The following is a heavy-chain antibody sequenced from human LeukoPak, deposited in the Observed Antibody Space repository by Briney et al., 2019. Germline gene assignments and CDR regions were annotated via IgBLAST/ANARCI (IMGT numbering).Heavy chain of an antibody. J-gene: IGHJ3*02. CDR3: AREVGATPDAFDI. D-gene: IGHD1-26*01. CDR2: INPSGGST. CDR1: GYTFTSYY. V-gene: IGHV1-46*01. Sequence: ASVKVSCKASGYTFTSYYMHWVRQAPGQGLEWMGIINPSGGSTSYAQKFQGRVTMTRDMSTSTVYMELSSLRSEDTAVYYCAREVGATPDAFDIWGQGTMVTVSS.